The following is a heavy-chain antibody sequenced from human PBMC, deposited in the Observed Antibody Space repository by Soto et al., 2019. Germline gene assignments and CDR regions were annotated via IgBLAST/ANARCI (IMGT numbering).Heavy chain of an antibody. Sequence: GGSLRLSCAASGFTFSSYGMHWVRQAPGKGLEWVAVISYDGSNKYYADSVKGRFTISRDNSKNTLYLQMNSLRAEDTAVYYCAKDGGQQLVLSYFDYWGQGTPVTVSS. V-gene: IGHV3-30*18. CDR1: GFTFSSYG. D-gene: IGHD6-13*01. CDR3: AKDGGQQLVLSYFDY. CDR2: ISYDGSNK. J-gene: IGHJ4*02.